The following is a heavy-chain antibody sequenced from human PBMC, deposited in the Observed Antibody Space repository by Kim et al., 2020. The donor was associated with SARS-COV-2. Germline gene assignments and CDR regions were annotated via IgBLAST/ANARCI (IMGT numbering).Heavy chain of an antibody. Sequence: GGSLRLSCAASGFTFSNAWMSWVRQAPGKGLEWVGRIKSKTDGGTTDYAAPVKGRFTISRDDSKNTLYLQMNSLKTEDTAVYYCTTEWFGGLGIYYWGQGTLVTVSS. CDR3: TTEWFGGLGIYY. J-gene: IGHJ4*02. CDR1: GFTFSNAW. V-gene: IGHV3-15*01. D-gene: IGHD3-10*01. CDR2: IKSKTDGGTT.